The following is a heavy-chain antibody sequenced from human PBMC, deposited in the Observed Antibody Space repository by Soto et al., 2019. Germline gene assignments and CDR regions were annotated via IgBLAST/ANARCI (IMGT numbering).Heavy chain of an antibody. D-gene: IGHD2-2*02. V-gene: IGHV4-4*07. CDR1: GGSIRSYY. Sequence: PSETMSLTCTVSGGSIRSYYWSWIRQPAGKGLEWIGRIYTSGSTNYNPSLKSRVTMSVDTSKNQFSLKLSSVTAADTAVYYCARDRSSQDCSSTSCYTGYWFDPWGQGTLVTVSS. CDR2: IYTSGST. CDR3: ARDRSSQDCSSTSCYTGYWFDP. J-gene: IGHJ5*02.